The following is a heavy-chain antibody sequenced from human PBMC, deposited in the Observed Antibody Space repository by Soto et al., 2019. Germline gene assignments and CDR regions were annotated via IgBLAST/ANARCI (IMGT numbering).Heavy chain of an antibody. J-gene: IGHJ5*02. CDR2: INPNSGGT. D-gene: IGHD6-19*01. CDR3: ARDVGIAVAGPTTWFDP. V-gene: IGHV1-2*04. CDR1: GYTFTGYY. Sequence: ASVKVSCKASGYTFTGYYMHWVRRAPGQGLEWMGWINPNSGGTNYAQKFQGWVTMTRDTSISTAYMELSRLRSDDTAVYYCARDVGIAVAGPTTWFDPWGQGTLVTVSS.